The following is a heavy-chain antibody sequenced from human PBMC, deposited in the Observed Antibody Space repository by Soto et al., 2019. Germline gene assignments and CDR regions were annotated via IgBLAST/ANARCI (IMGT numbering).Heavy chain of an antibody. D-gene: IGHD2-15*01. Sequence: EVQLLESGGGLVQPGGSLRLSCAASGFTFSTSAMSWVRQVPGKGLEWVSLISGSGRSTDYADSVKGRFIISSDNSKNTVSLQMNSLRAGDSAVYYCARDPPSEKLQPDFGMDVWGQGTTVTVAS. CDR2: ISGSGRST. J-gene: IGHJ6*02. V-gene: IGHV3-23*01. CDR1: GFTFSTSA. CDR3: ARDPPSEKLQPDFGMDV.